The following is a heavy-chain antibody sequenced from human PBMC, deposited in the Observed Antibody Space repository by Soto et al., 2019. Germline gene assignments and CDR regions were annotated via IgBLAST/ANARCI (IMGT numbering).Heavy chain of an antibody. CDR1: GGTFSSYA. Sequence: QVQLVQSGAEVKKPGSSVKVSCKASGGTFSSYAISWVRQAPGQGLEWMGGIIPIFGTANYAQKFQGRVTITADESTSTAYMELSSLRSQDTAVYYSARSEWLVPNYYYGMDVWGQGTTVTVSS. CDR2: IIPIFGTA. CDR3: ARSEWLVPNYYYGMDV. D-gene: IGHD6-19*01. V-gene: IGHV1-69*01. J-gene: IGHJ6*02.